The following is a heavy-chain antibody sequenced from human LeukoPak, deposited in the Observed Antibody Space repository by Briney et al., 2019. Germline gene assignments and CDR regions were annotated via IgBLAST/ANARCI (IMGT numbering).Heavy chain of an antibody. D-gene: IGHD3-10*01. CDR3: AKGSGRYGSGSFSDS. V-gene: IGHV3-23*01. Sequence: PGGSLRLSCAASGFTFSSYAMGWVRQAPGKGLEWVSGISATGVSTYFAASVRGRFTISRDNSKNTQYLQMNSLRAEDTAVYYCAKGSGRYGSGSFSDSWGQGTLVTVSS. J-gene: IGHJ5*01. CDR2: ISATGVST. CDR1: GFTFSSYA.